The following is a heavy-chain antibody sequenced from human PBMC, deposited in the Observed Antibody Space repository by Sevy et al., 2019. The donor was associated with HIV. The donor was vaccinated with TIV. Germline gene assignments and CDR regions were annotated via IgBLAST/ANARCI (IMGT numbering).Heavy chain of an antibody. J-gene: IGHJ4*02. CDR3: AREGCTKPHDY. V-gene: IGHV3-48*03. CDR2: ITSSGSNI. D-gene: IGHD2-8*01. CDR1: GFTFSSYE. Sequence: GGSLRLSCAASGFTFSSYEMNWVRQAPGKGLEWVSYITSSGSNIYQADSVKGRFTISRDNSKSSVYLQMNNLRPEDTAVYYCAREGCTKPHDYWGQGTLVTVSS.